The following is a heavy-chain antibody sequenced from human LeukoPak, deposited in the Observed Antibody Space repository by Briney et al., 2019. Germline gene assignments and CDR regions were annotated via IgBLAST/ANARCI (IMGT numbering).Heavy chain of an antibody. Sequence: ASVKVSCKASGYTFTSYDINWVRQATGQGLEWMGWMNPNSGNTGYAQKFQGRVTMTRNTSISTAYMELSSLRSEDTAVYYCARGEQWLVLGYYYYGMDVWGQGTTVTVSS. V-gene: IGHV1-8*01. D-gene: IGHD6-19*01. CDR2: MNPNSGNT. CDR1: GYTFTSYD. CDR3: ARGEQWLVLGYYYYGMDV. J-gene: IGHJ6*02.